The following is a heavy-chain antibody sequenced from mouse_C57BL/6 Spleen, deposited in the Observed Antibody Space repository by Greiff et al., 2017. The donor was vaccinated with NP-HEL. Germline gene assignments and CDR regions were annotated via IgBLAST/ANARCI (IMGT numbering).Heavy chain of an antibody. CDR3: ARHPYGGEAMDY. Sequence: EVMLVESGGGLVQPGGSLKLSCAASGFTFSDYYMYWVRQTPEKRLEWVAYISNGGGSTYYPDTVKGRITISRDNAKNTLYLQMSRLKSEDTAMYYCARHPYGGEAMDYWGQGTSVTVSS. CDR2: ISNGGGST. CDR1: GFTFSDYY. V-gene: IGHV5-12*01. J-gene: IGHJ4*01. D-gene: IGHD1-1*02.